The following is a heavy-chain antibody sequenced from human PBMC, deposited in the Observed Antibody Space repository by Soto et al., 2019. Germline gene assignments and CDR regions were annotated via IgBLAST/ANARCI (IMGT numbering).Heavy chain of an antibody. D-gene: IGHD6-19*01. Sequence: QVQLQESGPGLVNPSETLSLTCSVSGGSVSSHYWSWVRQPAGKGLEWIGRIYISGNTKYNPSFKSRVTMSVDTSKNQVSLRLSSVTAADTAVYYCARELKRYNSGWYFTLSWGQGTLVTVSS. CDR3: ARELKRYNSGWYFTLS. CDR2: IYISGNT. CDR1: GGSVSSHY. J-gene: IGHJ5*02. V-gene: IGHV4-4*07.